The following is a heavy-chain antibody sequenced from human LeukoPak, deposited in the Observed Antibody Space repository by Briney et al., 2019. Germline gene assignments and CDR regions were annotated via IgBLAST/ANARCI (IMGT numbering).Heavy chain of an antibody. D-gene: IGHD2-2*01. J-gene: IGHJ5*02. Sequence: SVKVSCKASGGTFSSYAISWVRQAPGQGLEWMGGIIPIFGTANYTQKFQGRVTITTDESTSTAYMELSSLRSEDTAVYYCARGPAGDNWFDPWGQGTLVTVSS. V-gene: IGHV1-69*05. CDR3: ARGPAGDNWFDP. CDR2: IIPIFGTA. CDR1: GGTFSSYA.